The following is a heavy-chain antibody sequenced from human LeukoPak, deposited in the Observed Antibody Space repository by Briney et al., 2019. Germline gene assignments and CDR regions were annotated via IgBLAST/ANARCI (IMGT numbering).Heavy chain of an antibody. Sequence: GGSLRLSCAASGFTFSNHAMNWVRQAPGKGLEWVSIISGSGTVTYYADFVKGRFTISRDNSKNTLYLQMNSLRAEDTAVYYCAKTSVGEGRIIGSGYFDNWGQGTLVTVSS. J-gene: IGHJ4*02. CDR3: AKTSVGEGRIIGSGYFDN. CDR1: GFTFSNHA. D-gene: IGHD2-15*01. V-gene: IGHV3-23*01. CDR2: ISGSGTVT.